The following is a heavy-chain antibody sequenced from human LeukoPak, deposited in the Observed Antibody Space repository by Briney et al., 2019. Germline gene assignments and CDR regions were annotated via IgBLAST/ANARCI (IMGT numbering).Heavy chain of an antibody. V-gene: IGHV4-59*08. CDR1: RGSLSSYY. CDR2: IYYGGGT. D-gene: IGHD5-18*01. Sequence: SETLSLTCTISRGSLSSYYWSWIRQSPGKGPEWIGYIYYGGGTNYNPSLESRVTISVDRSTNQFSLKVRSVTAADTAVYYCARRRFSYGDNDAFDIWGKGTMVTVSS. J-gene: IGHJ3*02. CDR3: ARRRFSYGDNDAFDI.